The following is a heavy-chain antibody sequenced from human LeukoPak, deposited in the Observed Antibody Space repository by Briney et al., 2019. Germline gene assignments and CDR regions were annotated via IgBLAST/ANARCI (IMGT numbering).Heavy chain of an antibody. V-gene: IGHV3-15*01. CDR1: GFTFCNAW. CDR2: IKSKTDGGTT. Sequence: GGSLRPSCAPSGFTFCNAWMSWVRQAPGEGVEWVGRIKSKTDGGTTDYAARVKGRFTISRDDSQNTLYLQMNSLKTEDTAVYYCTTGAPRAYSGSYSNCWGQGTLVTVSS. J-gene: IGHJ4*02. D-gene: IGHD1-26*01. CDR3: TTGAPRAYSGSYSNC.